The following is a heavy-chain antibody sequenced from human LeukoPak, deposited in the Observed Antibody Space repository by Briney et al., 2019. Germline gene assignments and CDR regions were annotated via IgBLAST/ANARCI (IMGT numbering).Heavy chain of an antibody. CDR2: INPSGGST. CDR3: ARCLGATMGGDAFDI. D-gene: IGHD1-26*01. J-gene: IGHJ3*02. CDR1: GYTFTSYY. Sequence: ASVKVSCKASGYTFTSYYMHWVRQAPGQGLEWMGIINPSGGSTNYAQKFQGRVTMTRDMSTSTVYMELSSLRSDDTAVYYCARCLGATMGGDAFDIWGQGTMVTVSS. V-gene: IGHV1-46*01.